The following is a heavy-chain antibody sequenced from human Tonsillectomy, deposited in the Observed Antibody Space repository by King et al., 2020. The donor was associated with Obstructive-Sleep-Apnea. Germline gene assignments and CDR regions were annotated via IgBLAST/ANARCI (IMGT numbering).Heavy chain of an antibody. J-gene: IGHJ2*01. V-gene: IGHV4-59*01. CDR1: GGSISSYY. D-gene: IGHD3-10*01. CDR2: IYYSGST. CDR3: ARSASITMVRGVIIPSWYFDL. Sequence: QLQESGPGLVKPSETLSLTCTVSGGSISSYYWSWIRQPPGKGLEWIGYIYYSGSTNYNPSLKSRVTISVDTSKNQFSLKLSSVTAADTALYYCARSASITMVRGVIIPSWYFDLWGRGTLVTVSS.